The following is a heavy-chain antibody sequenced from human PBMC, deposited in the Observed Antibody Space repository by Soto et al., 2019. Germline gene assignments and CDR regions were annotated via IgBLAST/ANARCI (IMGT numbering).Heavy chain of an antibody. V-gene: IGHV3-66*01. J-gene: IGHJ4*02. Sequence: GGSLRLSCAASGLTVSSNYMILVRQAPGKGLEWVSVIYSGGSTYYADSVKGRFTISRDNSKNTLYLQMNSLRAEDTAVYYCARDIAAAGLGNFDYWGQGTLVTVSS. CDR1: GLTVSSNY. CDR3: ARDIAAAGLGNFDY. CDR2: IYSGGST. D-gene: IGHD6-13*01.